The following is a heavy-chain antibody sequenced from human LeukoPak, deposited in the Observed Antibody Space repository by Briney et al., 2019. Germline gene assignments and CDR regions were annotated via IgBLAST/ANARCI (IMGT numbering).Heavy chain of an antibody. CDR1: GFTFSSYE. J-gene: IGHJ4*02. V-gene: IGHV3-48*03. CDR3: AREAFQFGEYYFDY. D-gene: IGHD3-10*01. Sequence: GGSLRLSCAASGFTFSSYEMNWVRQAPGKGLEWVSYISSSGSTIYYADSVKGRFTISRDNAKNSLYLQMNSLRAEDTAVYYCAREAFQFGEYYFDYWGQGTLVTVSS. CDR2: ISSSGSTI.